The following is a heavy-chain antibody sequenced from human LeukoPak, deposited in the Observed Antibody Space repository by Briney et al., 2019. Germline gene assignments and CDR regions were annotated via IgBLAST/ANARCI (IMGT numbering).Heavy chain of an antibody. CDR3: AKDYFDSSGLSGY. V-gene: IGHV3-23*01. CDR2: TSGSGATT. D-gene: IGHD3-22*01. J-gene: IGHJ4*02. CDR1: GFTFSSYA. Sequence: PGGSLRLSCAASGFTFSSYAMNWVRQAPGKGLEWVSTTSGSGATTYYADSVKGRFTISRDNSKNTLYLQMNSLRAEDTAVYYCAKDYFDSSGLSGYWGQGTLVTVSS.